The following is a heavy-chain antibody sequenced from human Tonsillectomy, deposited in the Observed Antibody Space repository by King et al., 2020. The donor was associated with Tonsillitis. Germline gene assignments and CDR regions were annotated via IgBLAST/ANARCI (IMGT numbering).Heavy chain of an antibody. CDR2: IQQDGSEK. V-gene: IGHV3-7*03. Sequence: VQLVESGGGLVQPGGSLRLSCVASGFTFSNYWMSWVRQAPGKGLECVANIQQDGSEKYYVDSVKGRFTISRDNTKNSLYLQMNSLRAEDTAVYYCARHSSSSEVGYWGQGTLVTVSS. D-gene: IGHD6-6*01. J-gene: IGHJ4*02. CDR3: ARHSSSSEVGY. CDR1: GFTFSNYW.